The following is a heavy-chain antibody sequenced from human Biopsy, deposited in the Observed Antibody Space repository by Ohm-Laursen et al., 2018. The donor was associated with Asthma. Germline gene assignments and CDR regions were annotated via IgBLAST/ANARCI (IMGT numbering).Heavy chain of an antibody. CDR1: GASIKTDDNC. D-gene: IGHD6-19*01. V-gene: IGHV4-30-4*01. J-gene: IGHJ5*02. Sequence: TLSLTCTVSGASIKTDDNCWSWLRQPPGKGLEWFGFIHYSGSTSYNPSLKGGVTISVDTSKNQFSLKLSSVTAADTAVYYCARASVAASSNWFDPWGQGTLVTVSS. CDR3: ARASVAASSNWFDP. CDR2: IHYSGST.